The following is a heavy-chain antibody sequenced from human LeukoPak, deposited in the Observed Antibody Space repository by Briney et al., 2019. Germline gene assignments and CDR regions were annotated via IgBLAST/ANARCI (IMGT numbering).Heavy chain of an antibody. CDR3: ARARLGYDFWSGLPDY. Sequence: GGSLRLSCAASGFTFSSYWMHWVRQAPGKGQVWVSRINSDGSSTSYADSVKGRFTISRDNAKNTLYLQMNSLRAEDTAVYYCARARLGYDFWSGLPDYWGQGTLVTVSS. CDR1: GFTFSSYW. V-gene: IGHV3-74*01. D-gene: IGHD3-3*01. CDR2: INSDGSST. J-gene: IGHJ4*02.